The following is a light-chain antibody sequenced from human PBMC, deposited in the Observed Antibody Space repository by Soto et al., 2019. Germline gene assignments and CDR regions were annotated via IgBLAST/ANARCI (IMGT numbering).Light chain of an antibody. Sequence: EIVLTQSPGTLSLSPGERATLSCRASQSVSSSYLAWYQQKPGQAPRLLIYGASGRATGIPDRFSGSGSGTDFTLTISRLEPEDCAVYYCHQYGSSPLFTFGPGTKVDIK. V-gene: IGKV3-20*01. CDR2: GAS. CDR1: QSVSSSY. CDR3: HQYGSSPLFT. J-gene: IGKJ3*01.